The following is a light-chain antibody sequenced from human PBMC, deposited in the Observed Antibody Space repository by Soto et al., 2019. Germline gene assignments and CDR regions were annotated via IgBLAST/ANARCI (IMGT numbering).Light chain of an antibody. CDR3: QQYGSSPWT. CDR1: QSVSSSY. V-gene: IGKV3-20*01. CDR2: GAS. J-gene: IGKJ1*01. Sequence: EIVLTPSPGTLSLSPGERATLSCRASQSVSSSYLAWYQQKPGQAPRLLIYGASSRATGIPDRFSGSGSGTDFTLTNSRLEPEDFAVYYCQQYGSSPWTFGQGTKVDIK.